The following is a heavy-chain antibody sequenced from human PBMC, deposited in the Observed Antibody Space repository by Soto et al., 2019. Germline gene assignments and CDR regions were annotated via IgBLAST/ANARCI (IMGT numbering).Heavy chain of an antibody. CDR2: IIPIFGTA. Sequence: SVKVSCKASGGTFSSYAISWVRQAPGQGLEWMGGIIPIFGTANYAQKFQGRVTITADKSTSTAYMELSSLRSEDTAVYYCARMVDTAMVRNYGMDVWGQGTTVTVSS. V-gene: IGHV1-69*06. CDR3: ARMVDTAMVRNYGMDV. CDR1: GGTFSSYA. D-gene: IGHD5-18*01. J-gene: IGHJ6*02.